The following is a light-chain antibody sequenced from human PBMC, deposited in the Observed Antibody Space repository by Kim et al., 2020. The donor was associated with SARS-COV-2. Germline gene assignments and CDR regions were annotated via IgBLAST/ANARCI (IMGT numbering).Light chain of an antibody. V-gene: IGLV10-54*04. J-gene: IGLJ2*01. CDR3: SAWDRSLNAVV. Sequence: QTSNIICTGNSNNVGPQGTSWLQQHQGHPPKLLSSRNNHRPSGISERFSASRSGDTAFLTITGLQPGDEADYYCSAWDRSLNAVVFGGGTQLTVL. CDR1: SNNVGPQG. CDR2: RNN.